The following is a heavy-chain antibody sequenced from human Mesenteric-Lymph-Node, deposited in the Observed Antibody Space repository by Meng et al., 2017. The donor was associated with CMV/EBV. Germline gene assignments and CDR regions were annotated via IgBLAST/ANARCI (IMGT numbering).Heavy chain of an antibody. CDR1: GFTFSSYG. CDR2: IRYDGSNK. D-gene: IGHD5-12*01. V-gene: IGHV3-30*02. Sequence: LSLTCAASGFTFSSYGMHWVRQAPGKGLEWVAFIRYDGSNKYYADSVKGRFTISRDNSKNTLYLQMNSLRAEDTAVYYCAKPYSGYLHYDYWGQGTLVTVSS. J-gene: IGHJ4*02. CDR3: AKPYSGYLHYDY.